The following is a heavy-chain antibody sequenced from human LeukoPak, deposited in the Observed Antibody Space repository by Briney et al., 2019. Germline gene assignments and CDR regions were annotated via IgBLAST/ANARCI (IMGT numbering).Heavy chain of an antibody. V-gene: IGHV3-23*01. Sequence: PGGSLRLSCAASGFTFSSYAMSWVGQAPGKGLEWVSAISGSGGSTYYADSVKGRFTISRDNSKNTLYLQMNSLRAEDTAVYYCAKDYYDSSGYYLYNWFDPWGQGTLVTVSS. CDR1: GFTFSSYA. J-gene: IGHJ5*02. CDR2: ISGSGGST. CDR3: AKDYYDSSGYYLYNWFDP. D-gene: IGHD3-22*01.